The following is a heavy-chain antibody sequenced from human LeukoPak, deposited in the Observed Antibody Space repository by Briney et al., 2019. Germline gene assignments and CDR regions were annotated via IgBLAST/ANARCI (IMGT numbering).Heavy chain of an antibody. Sequence: GGSLRLSCAASGFTFSSYSMNWVRQAPGKGLEWVSSISSSSSYIYYADSVKGRFTISRDNAKNSLYLQMNSLRAEDTAVYYCARVDHYDSSGYDYWGQGTLVTVSS. J-gene: IGHJ4*02. CDR2: ISSSSSYI. CDR1: GFTFSSYS. V-gene: IGHV3-21*01. CDR3: ARVDHYDSSGYDY. D-gene: IGHD3-22*01.